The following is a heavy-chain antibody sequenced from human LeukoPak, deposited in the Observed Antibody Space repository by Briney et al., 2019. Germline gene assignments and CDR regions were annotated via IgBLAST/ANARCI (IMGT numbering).Heavy chain of an antibody. Sequence: SETLSLTCTVSGGSISSSSYYWGWIRQPPGTGLEWIGSIYYSGSTYYNPSLKSRVTISVDTSKNQFSLKLSSVTAADTAVYYCARRASGGAEDYYYYMDVWGKGTTVTVSS. V-gene: IGHV4-39*01. J-gene: IGHJ6*03. CDR2: IYYSGST. D-gene: IGHD2-15*01. CDR3: ARRASGGAEDYYYYMDV. CDR1: GGSISSSSYY.